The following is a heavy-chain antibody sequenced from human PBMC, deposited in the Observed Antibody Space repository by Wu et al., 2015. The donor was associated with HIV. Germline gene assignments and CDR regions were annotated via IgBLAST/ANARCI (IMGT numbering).Heavy chain of an antibody. D-gene: IGHD3-22*01. Sequence: QVQLVQSGAEVKKPGASVKVSCKASGYTFTSYYMHWVRQAPGQGLEWMGIINPSGGSTSYAQKFQGRVTMTRDTSTSTVYMELSSLRSEDTAVYYCATYYDSSGYNYYYYMDVWGKGTTVTVSS. CDR1: GYTFTSYY. CDR2: INPSGGST. J-gene: IGHJ6*03. CDR3: ATYYDSSGYNYYYYMDV. V-gene: IGHV1-46*01.